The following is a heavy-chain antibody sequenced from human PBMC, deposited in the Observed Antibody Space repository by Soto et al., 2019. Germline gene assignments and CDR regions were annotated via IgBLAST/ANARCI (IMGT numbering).Heavy chain of an antibody. Sequence: QVQLVESGGGGVQPGRSLRLSCAASGFTFSSYAMHWVRQAPGKGLEWVAVISYDGSNKYYADSVKGRFTISRDNSKNTLYLQMNSLRAEDTAVYYCARDRRYSYGSRYYYYYGMDVWGQGTTVTVSS. CDR3: ARDRRYSYGSRYYYYYGMDV. CDR2: ISYDGSNK. J-gene: IGHJ6*02. D-gene: IGHD5-18*01. CDR1: GFTFSSYA. V-gene: IGHV3-30-3*01.